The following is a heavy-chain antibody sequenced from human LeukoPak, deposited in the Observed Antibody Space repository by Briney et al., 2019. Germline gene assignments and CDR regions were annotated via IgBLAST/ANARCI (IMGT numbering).Heavy chain of an antibody. V-gene: IGHV4-59*01. CDR1: GGSISSYY. CDR2: IYYSGST. D-gene: IGHD3-9*01. CDR3: ASSLADMDPNVFDY. J-gene: IGHJ4*02. Sequence: PSETLSLTCTVCGGSISSYYWSWIRQPPGKGLEGIGYIYYSGSTNYNPSLKSRVTISVDTSKNQFSLKLSSVTAADTAVYYCASSLADMDPNVFDYWGQGTLVTVSS.